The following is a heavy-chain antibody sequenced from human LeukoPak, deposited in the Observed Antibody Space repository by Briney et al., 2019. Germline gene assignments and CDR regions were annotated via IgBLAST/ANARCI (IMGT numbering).Heavy chain of an antibody. D-gene: IGHD3-16*02. V-gene: IGHV6-1*01. Sequence: SQTLSLTCAISGDSVSSNSAAWNWIRQSPSRGLEWLGSTYYRSKWYNDCAVSVKSRITINPDTSKNQFSLQLNSVTPEDTAVYYCARDPFPYDYVWGSYRDTEYYFDYWGREPWSPSPQ. CDR1: GDSVSSNSAA. J-gene: IGHJ4*02. CDR3: ARDPFPYDYVWGSYRDTEYYFDY. CDR2: TYYRSKWYN.